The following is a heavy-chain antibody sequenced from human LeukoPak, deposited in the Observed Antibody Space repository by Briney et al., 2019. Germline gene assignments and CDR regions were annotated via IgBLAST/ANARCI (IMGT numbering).Heavy chain of an antibody. CDR3: ARHLTWDYFDY. D-gene: IGHD1-14*01. Sequence: SETLSLTCTVSGGSISSYYWGWIRQSPGKGLEWIASIHYTGSTYYNPSLKSRVSMSVDMSKNQFSLKLSSVTAADTAVYYCARHLTWDYFDYWGQGTLVTVSS. CDR1: GGSISSYY. CDR2: IHYTGST. V-gene: IGHV4-39*01. J-gene: IGHJ4*02.